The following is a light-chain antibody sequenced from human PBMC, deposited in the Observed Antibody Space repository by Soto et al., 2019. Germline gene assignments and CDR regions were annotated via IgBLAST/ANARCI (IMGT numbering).Light chain of an antibody. CDR3: AAWDDSLNGRWV. Sequence: QSVLTQPPSASGTPGQRVTISCSGSSSNIGSNTVNWYQQLPGTAPKLLIYSNIQRPSGVPDRFSGSKSGTSASLAISGLQSEDEADYYCAAWDDSLNGRWVFGGGTKVTVL. J-gene: IGLJ3*02. CDR1: SSNIGSNT. V-gene: IGLV1-44*01. CDR2: SNI.